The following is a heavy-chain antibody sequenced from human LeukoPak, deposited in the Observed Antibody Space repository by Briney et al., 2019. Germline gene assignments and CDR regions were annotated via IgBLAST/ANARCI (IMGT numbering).Heavy chain of an antibody. CDR3: ARQGIVVVVAAQFGY. J-gene: IGHJ4*02. CDR2: IYYSGST. D-gene: IGHD2-15*01. Sequence: SETLSLTRTVSGGSISSSSYYWGWIRQPPGKGLEWIGSIYYSGSTYYNPSLKSRVTISVDTSKNQFSLKLSSVTAADTAVYYCARQGIVVVVAAQFGYWGQGTLVTVSS. CDR1: GGSISSSSYY. V-gene: IGHV4-39*01.